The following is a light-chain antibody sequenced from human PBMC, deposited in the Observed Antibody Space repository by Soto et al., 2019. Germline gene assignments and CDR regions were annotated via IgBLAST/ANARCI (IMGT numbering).Light chain of an antibody. V-gene: IGKV3-11*01. CDR1: QSLSSC. Sequence: ELIQVSSTLSLSPGQRASLSWRPSQSLSSCLVGYQQKPGQAPTLLIYDASTRATGIPARFSGSGSGTDFTITTSSLEPEDFAVYYCEQRSNWPPITFGQGTRLEIK. J-gene: IGKJ5*01. CDR3: EQRSNWPPIT. CDR2: DAS.